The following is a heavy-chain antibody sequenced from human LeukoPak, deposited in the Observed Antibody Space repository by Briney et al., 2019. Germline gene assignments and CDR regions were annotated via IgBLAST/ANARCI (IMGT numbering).Heavy chain of an antibody. V-gene: IGHV4-59*12. CDR3: ARDGRGLGFYYYYLDV. CDR1: GVSFSGYY. J-gene: IGHJ6*03. Sequence: PSETLSLTCAVYGVSFSGYYWSWLRQPPGKGLEWVGYMYSSGSTNYNAPLKSRVSFSVYTSKNQFSLRLSSVTAADTAVYYCARDGRGLGFYYYYLDVWGKGTTVTVSS. CDR2: MYSSGST.